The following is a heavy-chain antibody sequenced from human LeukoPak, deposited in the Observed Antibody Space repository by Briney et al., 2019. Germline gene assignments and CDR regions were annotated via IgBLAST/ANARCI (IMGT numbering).Heavy chain of an antibody. CDR1: GGSISSGGYS. J-gene: IGHJ3*02. CDR3: ARDHGTMVRGADAFDI. Sequence: TLSLTCAVSGGSISSGGYSWSWIRQPPGKGLEWIGYIYHSGSTYYNPSLKSRVTISVDRSKNQFSLKLSSVTAADTAVYYCARDHGTMVRGADAFDIWGQGTMVTVSS. CDR2: IYHSGST. D-gene: IGHD3-10*01. V-gene: IGHV4-30-2*01.